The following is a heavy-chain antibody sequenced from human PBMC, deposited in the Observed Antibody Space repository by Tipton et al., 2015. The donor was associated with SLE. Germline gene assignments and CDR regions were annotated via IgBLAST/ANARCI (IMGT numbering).Heavy chain of an antibody. V-gene: IGHV3-21*01. D-gene: IGHD3-3*01. J-gene: IGHJ4*02. Sequence: SLRLSCPASGITFRTYDMNWVRQAPGKGLEWVSFISSSSRYKHYSDSVRGRFTISRDNAKNSLYLQMNSLSAEDTALHYCARDFTSIDDYWGQGTLVTVSS. CDR3: ARDFTSIDDY. CDR1: GITFRTYD. CDR2: ISSSSRYK.